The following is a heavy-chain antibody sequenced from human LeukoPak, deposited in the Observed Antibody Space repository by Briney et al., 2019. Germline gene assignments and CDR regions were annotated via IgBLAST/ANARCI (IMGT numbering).Heavy chain of an antibody. J-gene: IGHJ4*02. V-gene: IGHV4-34*01. CDR1: GGSFSGYY. D-gene: IGHD2-15*01. CDR3: ARGNRWYYSDY. CDR2: INHSGST. Sequence: SETLSLTCAVYGGSFSGYYWSWIRQPPGKGLEWIGEINHSGSTNYNPSLKSRVTISVDTSKNQFSLKLSSVTAADTAVYYCARGNRWYYSDYWGQGTLVTVSS.